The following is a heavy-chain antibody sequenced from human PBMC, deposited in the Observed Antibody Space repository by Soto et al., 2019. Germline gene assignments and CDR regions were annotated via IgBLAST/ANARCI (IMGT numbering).Heavy chain of an antibody. Sequence: SETLSLTCTVSGDSISGGASFWSWIRQPPGKGLEWIANVYYSGSSYYNPSLKSRLTISVDTTKNQFSLQLKSMTAADTAVYYCAKLYCTSSTCYFPGWFDPWGQGTLVPVYS. J-gene: IGHJ5*02. D-gene: IGHD2-2*01. CDR3: AKLYCTSSTCYFPGWFDP. CDR1: GDSISGGASF. V-gene: IGHV4-31*03. CDR2: VYYSGSS.